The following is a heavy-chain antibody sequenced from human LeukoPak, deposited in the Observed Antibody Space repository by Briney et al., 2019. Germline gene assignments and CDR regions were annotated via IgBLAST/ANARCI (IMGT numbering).Heavy chain of an antibody. Sequence: ASVKVSCKTSGYTFTMYYINWVRQAPGQGPEWMGIINPNADSTTYAQKFQGRVTITADKSTSTAYMELSSLRSEDTAVYYCARDPGGNYYYYMDVWGKGTTVTVSS. CDR2: INPNADST. J-gene: IGHJ6*03. CDR3: ARDPGGNYYYYMDV. D-gene: IGHD1-26*01. V-gene: IGHV1-46*01. CDR1: GYTFTMYY.